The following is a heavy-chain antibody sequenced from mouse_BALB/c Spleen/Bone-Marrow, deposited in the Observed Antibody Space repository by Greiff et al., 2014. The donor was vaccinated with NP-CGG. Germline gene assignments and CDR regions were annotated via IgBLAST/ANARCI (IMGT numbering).Heavy chain of an antibody. CDR3: TRERRNETFDY. J-gene: IGHJ2*01. CDR2: ICSGGGYT. Sequence: DVKLVESGGGLVKPGGSLKLSCAASGFTFSTYTMSWVRQTPEKRLEWVATICSGGGYTYYPDNLKGRFIISRDNAKNTLYLQMNSLKSEDAAMYYCTRERRNETFDYWGQGTTLTVSS. CDR1: GFTFSTYT. V-gene: IGHV5-6-4*01.